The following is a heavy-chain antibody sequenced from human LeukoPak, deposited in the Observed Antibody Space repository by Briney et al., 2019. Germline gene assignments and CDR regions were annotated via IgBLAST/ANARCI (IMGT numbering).Heavy chain of an antibody. CDR2: IIPIFGIA. CDR1: GGTFNSYT. V-gene: IGHV1-69*17. J-gene: IGHJ5*02. D-gene: IGHD2-21*01. Sequence: SVKVSCKASGGTFNSYTISWVRQAPGRGLEWTGGIIPIFGIANYAQKFQGRVTITADKSTSTAYMELRSLRSEDTAVYYCARDPPRIVGTTIADPWGQGTLVTVSS. CDR3: ARDPPRIVGTTIADP.